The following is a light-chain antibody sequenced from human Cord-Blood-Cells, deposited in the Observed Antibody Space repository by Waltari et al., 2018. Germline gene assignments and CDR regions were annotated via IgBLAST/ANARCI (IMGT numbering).Light chain of an antibody. J-gene: IGKJ2*01. CDR2: AAS. CDR1: QSISSY. Sequence: DIQMTQSPSSLSASVGDRVTITCRASQSISSYLNWYQQKPGKAPKLLIYAASSLQSGVPSRFSGSGSGTDFTLTIRSLQPEDFATYYCQQSYSTPFTFGQGTKLGIK. V-gene: IGKV1-39*01. CDR3: QQSYSTPFT.